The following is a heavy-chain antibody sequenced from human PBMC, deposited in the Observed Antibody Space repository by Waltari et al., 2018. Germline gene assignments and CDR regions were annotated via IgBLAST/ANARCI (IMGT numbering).Heavy chain of an antibody. J-gene: IGHJ4*02. V-gene: IGHV3-48*02. Sequence: EVYLVESGGALVQPGGSLRLSCAVSGFTFSSYSMNWVRQAPGKGLEWVSYISSSSSTIYEADSVKGRFTSSRDNAKNSLYLQMNSLRDEDTAVYDCARDPFGVTAARPDYWGQGTLVTVSS. D-gene: IGHD6-6*01. CDR2: ISSSSSTI. CDR3: ARDPFGVTAARPDY. CDR1: GFTFSSYS.